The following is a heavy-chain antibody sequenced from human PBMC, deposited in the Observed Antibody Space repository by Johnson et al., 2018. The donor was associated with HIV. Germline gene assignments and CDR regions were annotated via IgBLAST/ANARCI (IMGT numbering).Heavy chain of an antibody. CDR3: ARVRGSGSYYAPEAFDI. CDR2: IKSKTDGGTT. D-gene: IGHD3-10*01. V-gene: IGHV3-15*01. CDR1: GFTFSNAW. J-gene: IGHJ3*02. Sequence: VQLVESGGGVVRPGGSLRLSCAASGFTFSNAWMSWVRQAPGKGLEWVGRIKSKTDGGTTDYAAPVKGRFTISRDNAKNSLYLQMNSLRAEDTAVYYCARVRGSGSYYAPEAFDIWGQGTMVTVSS.